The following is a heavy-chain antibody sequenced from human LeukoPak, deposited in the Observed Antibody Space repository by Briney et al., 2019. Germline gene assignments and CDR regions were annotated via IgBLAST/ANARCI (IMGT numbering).Heavy chain of an antibody. CDR2: IYSGGST. J-gene: IGHJ4*02. D-gene: IGHD6-13*01. CDR3: ARGPDSSNWYEPVDY. Sequence: GGSLRLSCAASGFTVSINYMSWVRQAPGKGLEWVSVIYSGGSTYHADSVKGRFTISRDNSKNTVYLQMNSLRAEDTAVYYCARGPDSSNWYEPVDYWGQGTLVTVSS. V-gene: IGHV3-66*01. CDR1: GFTVSINY.